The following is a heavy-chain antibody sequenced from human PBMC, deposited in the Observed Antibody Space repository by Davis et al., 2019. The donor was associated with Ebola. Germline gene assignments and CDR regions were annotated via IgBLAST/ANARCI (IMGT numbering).Heavy chain of an antibody. CDR1: GGSISGDY. V-gene: IGHV4-59*01. CDR2: IHYSGST. J-gene: IGHJ4*02. D-gene: IGHD6-19*01. CDR3: ARVRSGWYGDY. Sequence: PSETLSLTCTVSGGSISGDYWSWIRQPPGKGLEWIGYIHYSGSTNYNHSLKSRVTISVDTSKNQFSLKLSSVTAADTAVYYCARVRSGWYGDYWGQGTLVTVSS.